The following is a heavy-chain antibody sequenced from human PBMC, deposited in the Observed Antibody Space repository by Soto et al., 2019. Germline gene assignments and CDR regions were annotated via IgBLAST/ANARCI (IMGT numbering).Heavy chain of an antibody. CDR1: GGSLSDCF. D-gene: IGHD3-16*01. Sequence: SETLSLTCVVAGGSLSDCFWNCIRQPPGMALEWIGEINHLGSINYNPSLKSRVTMSVDTSKNQFSLTLNSVTAADTATYYCGRGDKSIGDYFSYMALRASGTTLPVSS. CDR2: INHLGSI. CDR3: GRGDKSIGDYFSYMAL. J-gene: IGHJ6*03. V-gene: IGHV4-34*01.